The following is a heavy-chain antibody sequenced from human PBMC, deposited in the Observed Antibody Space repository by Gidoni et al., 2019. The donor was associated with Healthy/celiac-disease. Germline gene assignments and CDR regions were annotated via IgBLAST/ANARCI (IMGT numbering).Heavy chain of an antibody. V-gene: IGHV1-69*01. D-gene: IGHD3-22*01. Sequence: QVQLVQSGAEVKKPGSSVKVSCKASGGTFSSYAISWVRQAPGQGLEWMGGIIPIFGTANYAQKFQGRVTITADESTSTAYMELSSLRSEDTAVYYCARDQGRDYYYDKVYGMDVWGQGTTVTVSS. CDR2: IIPIFGTA. J-gene: IGHJ6*02. CDR3: ARDQGRDYYYDKVYGMDV. CDR1: GGTFSSYA.